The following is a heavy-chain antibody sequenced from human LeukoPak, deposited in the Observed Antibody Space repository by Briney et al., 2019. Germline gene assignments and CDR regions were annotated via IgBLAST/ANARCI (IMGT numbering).Heavy chain of an antibody. V-gene: IGHV3-21*01. CDR1: GFTFSSYS. D-gene: IGHD3-10*01. J-gene: IGHJ4*02. Sequence: PGGSLRLSCAASGFTFSSYSMNWVRQAPGKGLEWVSSISSSSSYIYYADSVKGRLTISRDNAKNSLYLQMNSLRAEDTAVYYCARGGSYSISFDYWGQGTLVTVSS. CDR2: ISSSSSYI. CDR3: ARGGSYSISFDY.